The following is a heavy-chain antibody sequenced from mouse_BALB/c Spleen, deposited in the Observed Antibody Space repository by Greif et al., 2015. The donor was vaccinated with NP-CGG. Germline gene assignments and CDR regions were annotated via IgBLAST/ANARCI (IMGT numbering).Heavy chain of an antibody. CDR1: GFTFSNYW. CDR3: TRRLTGSSPCFDY. CDR2: IRLKSNNYAT. V-gene: IGHV6-6*02. D-gene: IGHD1-1*01. Sequence: EVMLVESGGGLVQPGGSMKLSCVASGFTFSNYWMNWVRQSPEKGLEWVAEIRLKSNNYATHYAESVKGRFTISRDDSKSSVYLQMNNLRAEDTGIYYCTRRLTGSSPCFDYWGQGTTLTVSS. J-gene: IGHJ2*01.